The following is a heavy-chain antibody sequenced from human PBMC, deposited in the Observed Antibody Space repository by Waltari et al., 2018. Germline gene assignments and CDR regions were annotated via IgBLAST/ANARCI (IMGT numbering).Heavy chain of an antibody. CDR1: GGSISSRSSY. CDR3: ARVLRYYFDY. Sequence: QLQLQESGPGLVKPSETLSLTCTVSGGSISSRSSYWGWIRQPPGKGLEWIGSIYYSGSTYYNPSLKSRVTISVDTSKNQFSLKLSSVTAADTAVYYCARVLRYYFDYWGQGTLVTVSS. CDR2: IYYSGST. J-gene: IGHJ4*02. V-gene: IGHV4-39*07. D-gene: IGHD3-9*01.